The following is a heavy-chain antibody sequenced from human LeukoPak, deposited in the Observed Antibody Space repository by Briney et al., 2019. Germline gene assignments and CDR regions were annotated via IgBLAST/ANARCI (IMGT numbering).Heavy chain of an antibody. J-gene: IGHJ4*02. D-gene: IGHD3-3*01. CDR3: ARALYNLWSDYYFDY. Sequence: PGGSLRLSCAASGFTFSSYWMTWVRQAPGKGLEWVANIKQDGSEKYYVDSVKGRFTISRDNAKNSLYLQMNSLRAEDTAVYYCARALYNLWSDYYFDYWGQGTLVTVSS. CDR1: GFTFSSYW. CDR2: IKQDGSEK. V-gene: IGHV3-7*01.